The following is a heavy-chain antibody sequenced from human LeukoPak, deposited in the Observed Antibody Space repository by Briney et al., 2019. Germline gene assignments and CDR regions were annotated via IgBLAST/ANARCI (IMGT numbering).Heavy chain of an antibody. CDR1: GYTFTNYY. J-gene: IGHJ4*02. D-gene: IGHD1-26*01. Sequence: ASVKVSCTTSGYTFTNYYIHWVRQAPGQGLEWMGRIDPNTGGTKSAKNFQGRVTMTRDTSISTAYMALSGLRSDDTAVYYCASLYDIVGTTVDHWGQGTLVTVSS. CDR2: IDPNTGGT. CDR3: ASLYDIVGTTVDH. V-gene: IGHV1-2*06.